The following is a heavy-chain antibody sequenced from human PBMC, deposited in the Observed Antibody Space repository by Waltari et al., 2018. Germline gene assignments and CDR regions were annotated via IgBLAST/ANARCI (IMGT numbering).Heavy chain of an antibody. CDR2: ISYDGSNK. D-gene: IGHD1-26*01. J-gene: IGHJ3*02. CDR3: ARDSFVVGATIDAFDI. V-gene: IGHV3-30-3*01. CDR1: GFTFSSYA. Sequence: QVQLVESGGGVVQPGRSLRLSCAASGFTFSSYAMHWVRQAPGKGLEWVAVISYDGSNKYYADSVKGRFTISRDNSKNTLYLQMNSLRAEDTAVYYCARDSFVVGATIDAFDIWGQGTMVTVSS.